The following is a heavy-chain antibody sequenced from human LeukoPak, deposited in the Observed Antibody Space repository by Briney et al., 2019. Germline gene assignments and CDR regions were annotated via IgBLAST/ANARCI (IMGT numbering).Heavy chain of an antibody. CDR2: INPSGGST. CDR3: ARFGAMVRGDYYFDY. D-gene: IGHD3-10*01. V-gene: IGHV1-46*01. J-gene: IGHJ4*02. CDR1: GYTFTSYY. Sequence: ASVKVSCKASGYTFTSYYMHWVRQAPGQGLEWMGIINPSGGSTSYAQKFQGRVTMTRDMSTSTAYMELRSLRSDDTAVYYRARFGAMVRGDYYFDYWGQGTLVTVSS.